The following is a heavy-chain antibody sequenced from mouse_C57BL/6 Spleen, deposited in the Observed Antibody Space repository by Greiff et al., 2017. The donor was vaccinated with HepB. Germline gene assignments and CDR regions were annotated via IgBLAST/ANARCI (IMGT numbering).Heavy chain of an antibody. D-gene: IGHD2-1*01. CDR3: ARSSVIYYGYYAMDY. Sequence: VQLQQSGAELVKPGASVKLSCTASGFNIKDYYMHWVKQRTEQGLEWIGRIDPEDGETKYAPKFQGKATITADTSSNTAYLQLSSLTSQDTAVYYVARSSVIYYGYYAMDYWGQGTSVTVSS. J-gene: IGHJ4*01. CDR1: GFNIKDYY. V-gene: IGHV14-2*01. CDR2: IDPEDGET.